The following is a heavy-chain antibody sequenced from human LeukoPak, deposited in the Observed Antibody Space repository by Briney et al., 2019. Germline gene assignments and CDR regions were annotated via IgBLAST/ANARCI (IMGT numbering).Heavy chain of an antibody. D-gene: IGHD1-26*01. CDR1: GYTLSKLS. CDR3: ARGKRWELLHGNYFDY. V-gene: IGHV1-24*01. CDR2: FDPEDGET. J-gene: IGHJ4*02. Sequence: ASVKVSCKAPGYTLSKLSIHWVRQPSGKGLEWMGAFDPEDGETIYAQEFQGRATMTADTSTSTAYMELRSLRSDDTAVYYCARGKRWELLHGNYFDYWGQGTLVTVSS.